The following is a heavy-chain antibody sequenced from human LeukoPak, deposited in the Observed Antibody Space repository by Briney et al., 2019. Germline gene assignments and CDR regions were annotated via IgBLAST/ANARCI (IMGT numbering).Heavy chain of an antibody. J-gene: IGHJ5*02. Sequence: PGGSLRLSCEASGFTFSRYWMSWVRQAPGKGLEWVANIKQDGSEKYYVDSVKGRFTISRDNSKNTLYLQMNSLRAEDTAVYYCARDSSSGWYVGSWFDPWGQGTLVTVSS. CDR1: GFTFSRYW. V-gene: IGHV3-7*01. D-gene: IGHD6-19*01. CDR2: IKQDGSEK. CDR3: ARDSSSGWYVGSWFDP.